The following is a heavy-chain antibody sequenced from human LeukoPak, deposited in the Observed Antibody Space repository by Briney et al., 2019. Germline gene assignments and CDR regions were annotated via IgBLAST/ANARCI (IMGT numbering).Heavy chain of an antibody. CDR1: GFTFSSYA. CDR2: ISGSGGST. CDR3: GKDPNGYNQPEHVY. V-gene: IGHV3-23*01. Sequence: GGSLRLSCAASGFTFSSYAMSWVRQAPGKGLEWVSAISGSGGSTYYADSVKGRFTISRDNTKNTLYLQMNSLRAEDTAVYYCGKDPNGYNQPEHVYWGQGTLVTVSS. J-gene: IGHJ4*02. D-gene: IGHD5-24*01.